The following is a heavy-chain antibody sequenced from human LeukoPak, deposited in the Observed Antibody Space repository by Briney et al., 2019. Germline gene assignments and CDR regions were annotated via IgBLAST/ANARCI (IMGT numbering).Heavy chain of an antibody. CDR3: GKDPNGDYVGAFDM. CDR1: GFTFSSYA. J-gene: IGHJ3*02. CDR2: ISYDGSNK. Sequence: PGGSLRLSYAASGFTFSSYAMHWVRQAPGKGLEWVAVISYDGSNKYYADSVKGRFTISRDNSKNTLYLQVNSLRAEDTAVYYCGKDPNGDYVGAFDMWGQGTMVTVSP. V-gene: IGHV3-30*04. D-gene: IGHD4-17*01.